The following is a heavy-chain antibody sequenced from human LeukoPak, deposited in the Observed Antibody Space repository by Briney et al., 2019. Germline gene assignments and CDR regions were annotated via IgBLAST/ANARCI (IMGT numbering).Heavy chain of an antibody. J-gene: IGHJ6*02. CDR1: GFTFSTYD. Sequence: LGGSLRLSCAASGFTFSTYDMHWVRQVTGKGLEWVSAIGTADDTYYLGSVKGRFTISRENAKNVLYLQMSSLRAEDTAVYYCAREIRETVITRHYYYGIDVWGQGTTVTVSS. D-gene: IGHD1-7*01. CDR2: IGTADDT. V-gene: IGHV3-13*01. CDR3: AREIRETVITRHYYYGIDV.